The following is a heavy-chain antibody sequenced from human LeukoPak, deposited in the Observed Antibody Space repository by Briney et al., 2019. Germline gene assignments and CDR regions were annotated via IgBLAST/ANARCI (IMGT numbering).Heavy chain of an antibody. CDR2: IYYSGST. J-gene: IGHJ4*02. V-gene: IGHV4-61*01. CDR1: GGSVSSGSYY. CDR3: ARGFDRETYYFDY. Sequence: SETLSLTCTVSGGSVSSGSYYWSWIRQPPGKGLEWIVDIYYSGSTNYNPSVKRRVTISVDTSKNQFSLKLSSVTAADTAVYYCARGFDRETYYFDYWGQGTLVTVSS. D-gene: IGHD3-9*01.